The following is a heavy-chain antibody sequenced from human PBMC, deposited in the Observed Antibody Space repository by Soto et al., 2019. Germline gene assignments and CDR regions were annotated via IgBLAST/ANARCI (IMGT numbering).Heavy chain of an antibody. V-gene: IGHV3-48*01. J-gene: IGHJ6*03. D-gene: IGHD3-9*01. Sequence: GGSLRLSCAASGFTFSSYSMNWVRQAPGKGLEWVSYISSSSSTIYYADSVKGRFTISRDNAKNSLYLQMNSLRAEDTAVYYCARRKYYDILTGYPPADYYYYYMDVWGKGTTVTVSS. CDR2: ISSSSSTI. CDR3: ARRKYYDILTGYPPADYYYYYMDV. CDR1: GFTFSSYS.